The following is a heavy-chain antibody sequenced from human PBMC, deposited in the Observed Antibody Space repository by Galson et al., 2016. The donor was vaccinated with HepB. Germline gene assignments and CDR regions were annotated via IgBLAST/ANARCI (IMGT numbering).Heavy chain of an antibody. V-gene: IGHV3-23*01. Sequence: SLRLSCAASGFTFSSYAMSWVRQAPGKGLEWVSTMSSTSGRTSYADSVKGRFTISRANSKTTVSLQMNSLRVEDTAVYYCAKDRGYEPPYYKDVWGTGTTVTVFS. D-gene: IGHD6-13*01. CDR3: AKDRGYEPPYYKDV. CDR2: MSSTSGRT. CDR1: GFTFSSYA. J-gene: IGHJ6*03.